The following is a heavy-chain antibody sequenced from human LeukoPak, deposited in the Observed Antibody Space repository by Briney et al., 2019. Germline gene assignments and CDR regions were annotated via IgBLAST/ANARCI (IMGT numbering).Heavy chain of an antibody. CDR1: GGSFSGYY. V-gene: IGHV4-34*01. J-gene: IGHJ4*02. D-gene: IGHD7-27*01. CDR3: ARGGEYLAELGN. CDR2: INHSGST. Sequence: SETLSLTCAVYGGSFSGYYWSWIRQPPGNGLEWIGEINHSGSTNYNPSLKSRVTIPVDTSKNQFSLKLSSVTAADTAVYYCARGGEYLAELGNWGQGTLGTVS.